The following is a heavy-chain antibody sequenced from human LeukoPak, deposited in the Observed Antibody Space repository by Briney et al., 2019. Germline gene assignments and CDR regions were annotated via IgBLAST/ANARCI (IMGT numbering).Heavy chain of an antibody. D-gene: IGHD2-21*01. J-gene: IGHJ4*02. CDR1: GGSISSSNYY. CDR3: AGIVVGIATIDY. Sequence: PSETLSLTCTVSGGSISSSNYYWGWIRQPPGKGLEWIGNIFYSGSTHYNPSLKSRVTISVDTSKNQFSLKLNSVTAADTAVYHCAGIVVGIATIDYWGQGTLVTVSS. V-gene: IGHV4-39*01. CDR2: IFYSGST.